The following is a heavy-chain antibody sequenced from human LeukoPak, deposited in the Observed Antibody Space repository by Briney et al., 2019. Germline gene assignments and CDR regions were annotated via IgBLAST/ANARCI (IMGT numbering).Heavy chain of an antibody. CDR2: IISIFGAA. J-gene: IGHJ4*02. CDR3: AGKEGSGSYNSDY. V-gene: IGHV1-69*13. Sequence: ASVKVSCKASGGTFSDYAISWVRQAPGQGLEWMGGIISIFGAANYAQKFQGRVKITADESTSTVYMELNSLSSEDTAIYYCAGKEGSGSYNSDYWGQGTLVTVSS. D-gene: IGHD3-10*01. CDR1: GGTFSDYA.